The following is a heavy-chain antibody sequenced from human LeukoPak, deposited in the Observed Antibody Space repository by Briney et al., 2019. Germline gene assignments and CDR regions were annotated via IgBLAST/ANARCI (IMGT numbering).Heavy chain of an antibody. CDR3: TQSNY. CDR1: GFTFSGSP. Sequence: GGSLILSCAASGFTFSGSPILWVRQASGKGLEWVGRIRSKADNYATAYAASVQGRCTISRDDSKSTAYLQLNSLKTEDAAVYYCTQSNYWGQGALVTVSS. V-gene: IGHV3-73*01. CDR2: IRSKADNYAT. J-gene: IGHJ4*02.